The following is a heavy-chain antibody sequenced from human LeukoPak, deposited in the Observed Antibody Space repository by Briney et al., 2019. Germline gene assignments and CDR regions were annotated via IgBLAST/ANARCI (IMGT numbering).Heavy chain of an antibody. CDR3: ARRRGYSYDY. Sequence: PSETLSLTCTVSGGSISSYYWSWIRQPPGKGLVWIGYIYYSGSTTYNPSLKSRVTISVDTSKNQFSLKLSSVTAADTAVYYCARRRGYSYDYWGQGTLVTVSS. D-gene: IGHD5-18*01. J-gene: IGHJ4*02. CDR2: IYYSGST. V-gene: IGHV4-59*01. CDR1: GGSISSYY.